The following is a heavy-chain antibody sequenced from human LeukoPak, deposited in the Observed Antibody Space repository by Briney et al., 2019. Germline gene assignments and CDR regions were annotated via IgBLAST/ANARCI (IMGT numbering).Heavy chain of an antibody. CDR1: GGSISSSSYY. CDR2: ISGSGGNT. CDR3: AKGGYCSSTSCPSDV. Sequence: ETLSLTCTVSGGSISSSSYYWGWIRQPPGKGLEWVSAISGSGGNTYYADSVKGRFTISRDNSKNTLYLQMNSLRAEDTAVYYCAKGGYCSSTSCPSDVWGKGTTVTVSS. D-gene: IGHD2-2*01. J-gene: IGHJ6*04. V-gene: IGHV3-23*01.